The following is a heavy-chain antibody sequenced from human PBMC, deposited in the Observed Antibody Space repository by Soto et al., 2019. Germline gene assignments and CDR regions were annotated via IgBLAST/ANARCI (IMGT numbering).Heavy chain of an antibody. Sequence: EVQLVESGGALVQPGGSLRLSCAASGFMFSDHYMDWVRQAPGKGLEWVGRSRNKASRYTTEYAASVKGRFTISRDDSKNALYLQMNSLKTEDTAVYYCARLSPRYSFDYWGQGTLVTVSS. V-gene: IGHV3-72*01. J-gene: IGHJ4*02. CDR2: SRNKASRYTT. CDR1: GFMFSDHY. CDR3: ARLSPRYSFDY.